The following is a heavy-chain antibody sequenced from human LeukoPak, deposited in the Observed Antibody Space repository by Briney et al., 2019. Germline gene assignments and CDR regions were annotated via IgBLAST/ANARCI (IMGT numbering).Heavy chain of an antibody. Sequence: SETLSLTCAVYGGSFSGYYWSWIRQPPGKGLEWIGEINHIGSTNYNPSLKSRVTISVDTSKNQFSLKLSSVTAADTAVYYCARGRGVRGSLDYWGQGTLVTVSS. V-gene: IGHV4-34*01. J-gene: IGHJ4*02. CDR2: INHIGST. CDR1: GGSFSGYY. D-gene: IGHD3-10*01. CDR3: ARGRGVRGSLDY.